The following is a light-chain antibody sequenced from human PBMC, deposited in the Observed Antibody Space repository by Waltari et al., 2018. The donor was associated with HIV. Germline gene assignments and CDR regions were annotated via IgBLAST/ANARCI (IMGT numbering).Light chain of an antibody. V-gene: IGLV1-47*01. CDR2: MND. CDR3: AVWDDSLGGAV. J-gene: IGLJ2*01. Sequence: QSVVTQPPSASGTPGQRVTISCSGSGSNIGTYSVNWYQHFPGTAPKLLIYMNDQPPPGVPGRFSGSQSGTSASLAISGLQYDDEADYYCAVWDDSLGGAVFGGGTKLTVL. CDR1: GSNIGTYS.